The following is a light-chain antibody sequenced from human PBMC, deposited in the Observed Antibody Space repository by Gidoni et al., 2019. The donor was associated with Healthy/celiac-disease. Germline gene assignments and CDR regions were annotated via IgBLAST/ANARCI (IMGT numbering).Light chain of an antibody. J-gene: IGLJ2*01. CDR1: RSDVGGYNY. V-gene: IGLV2-14*01. Sequence: QSALPQPASVSGSPGQSITISCTGTRSDVGGYNYVSWYQQHPGKAPKLMIYEVSNRPSGVSNRFSGSKSGNTASLTISGLQAEDEADYYCSSYTSSSPVVFGGGTKLTVL. CDR3: SSYTSSSPVV. CDR2: EVS.